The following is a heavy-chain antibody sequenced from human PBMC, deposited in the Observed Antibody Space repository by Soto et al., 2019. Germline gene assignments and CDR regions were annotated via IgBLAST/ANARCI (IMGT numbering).Heavy chain of an antibody. CDR2: IYSGGST. J-gene: IGHJ4*02. CDR3: ARKEGAGPVDY. CDR1: GFTLSSNY. D-gene: IGHD1-26*01. Sequence: EVQLVESGGGLIQPGGSQKLSCAAYGFTLSSNYMSWVRQAPGKGLEWVSVIYSGGSTSYADSVKGRFTISRDNSKNTLYLQMNSLRAEDTAVYYCARKEGAGPVDYWGQGTLVTVSS. V-gene: IGHV3-53*01.